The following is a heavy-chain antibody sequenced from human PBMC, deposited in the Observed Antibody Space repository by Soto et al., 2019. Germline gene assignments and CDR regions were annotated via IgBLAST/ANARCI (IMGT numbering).Heavy chain of an antibody. CDR2: INSDGSST. D-gene: IGHD6-19*01. CDR3: ARRGAVAGLHY. CDR1: GFTFSSYW. Sequence: VQLVESGGGLVQPGGSLRVSCAASGFTFSSYWMHWVRQAPGKGLVWVSRINSDGSSTSYADSVKGRFTISRDNAKNTLYLPMNSLRAEDTAIYYCARRGAVAGLHYWGQGTLVTVSS. V-gene: IGHV3-74*01. J-gene: IGHJ4*02.